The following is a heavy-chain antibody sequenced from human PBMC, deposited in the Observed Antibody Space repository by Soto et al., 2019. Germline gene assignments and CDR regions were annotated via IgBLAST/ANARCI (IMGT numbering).Heavy chain of an antibody. CDR2: IIPIFGTA. V-gene: IGHV1-69*12. J-gene: IGHJ6*02. CDR1: GGTFSSYA. CDR3: ARDVVCSGGGCAHGMDV. D-gene: IGHD2-15*01. Sequence: QVQLVQSGAEVKKPGSSVKVSCKASGGTFSSYAISWVRQAPGQGLEWMGGIIPIFGTANYAQKFQGRVTITAXXPXSXXNMERSSLRSEDTAVYYCARDVVCSGGGCAHGMDVWGQGTTVTVSS.